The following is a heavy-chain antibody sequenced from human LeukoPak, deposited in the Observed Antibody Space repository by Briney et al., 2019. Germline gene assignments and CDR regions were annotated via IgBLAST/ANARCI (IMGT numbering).Heavy chain of an antibody. J-gene: IGHJ3*02. V-gene: IGHV3-48*03. D-gene: IGHD1-26*01. CDR1: GFTFSSYE. Sequence: GGSLRLSCAASGFTFSSYEMNWVRQAPGKGLDWDSYISSSGSTIYYADSVKGRFTISRDNAKNSLYLQMNSLRAEDTAVYRCARALGGSYSPDAFDIWGQGTMVTVSS. CDR2: ISSSGSTI. CDR3: ARALGGSYSPDAFDI.